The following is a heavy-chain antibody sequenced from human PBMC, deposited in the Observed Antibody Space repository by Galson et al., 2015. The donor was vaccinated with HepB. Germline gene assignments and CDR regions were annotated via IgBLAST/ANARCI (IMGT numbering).Heavy chain of an antibody. V-gene: IGHV1-18*01. CDR2: ISAYNGNT. J-gene: IGHJ6*02. D-gene: IGHD2-2*01. CDR1: GYTFTSYG. CDR3: ARDGDIVVVPASGFTFSSYSMN. Sequence: SVKVSCKASGYTFTSYGISWVRQAPGQGLEWMGWISAYNGNTNYAQKLQGRVTMTTDTSTSTAYMELRSLRSDDTAVYYCARDGDIVVVPASGFTFSSYSMNWGQGTTVTVS.